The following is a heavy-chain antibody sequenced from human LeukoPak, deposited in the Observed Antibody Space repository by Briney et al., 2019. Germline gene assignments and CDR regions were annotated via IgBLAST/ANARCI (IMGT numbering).Heavy chain of an antibody. J-gene: IGHJ4*02. Sequence: GGSLRLSCAASGFTFSTYGMNWVRQAAGEGLEWVSSISSGSSYIFDAGSGKGRFTISRDTANNTLYMQMNSLRAEDTAVYYCARDFMYNVNCAGCWGQGPLVTVSS. CDR2: ISSGSSYI. D-gene: IGHD1-14*01. CDR3: ARDFMYNVNCAGC. CDR1: GFTFSTYG. V-gene: IGHV3-21*01.